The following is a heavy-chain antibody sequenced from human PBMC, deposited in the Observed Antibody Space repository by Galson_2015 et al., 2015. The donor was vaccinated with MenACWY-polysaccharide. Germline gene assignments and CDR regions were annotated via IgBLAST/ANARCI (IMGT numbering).Heavy chain of an antibody. V-gene: IGHV4-4*07. CDR2: IHATGST. D-gene: IGHD1-1*01. CDR1: HDSITSSY. Sequence: LSLTCTVSHDSITSSYWRWIRQSADKGLEYLGRIHATGSTAYNPSFRSRVAMSMDLPRNQLSLRLVSVTASDTAIYYCARRSLDNWYFDLWGRGTLVIVSS. J-gene: IGHJ2*01. CDR3: ARRSLDNWYFDL.